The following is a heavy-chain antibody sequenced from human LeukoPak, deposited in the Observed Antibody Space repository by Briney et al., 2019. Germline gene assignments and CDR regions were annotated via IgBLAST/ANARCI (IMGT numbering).Heavy chain of an antibody. J-gene: IGHJ4*02. V-gene: IGHV3-48*04. Sequence: GGSLRLSCAASGFTFSSYSMNWVRQAPGKGLEWVSYISSSGSTIYYADSVKGRFTISRDNAKNSLYLQMNSLRAEDTAVYYCARDGIAVAGNHVPFDYWGQGTLVTVSS. CDR2: ISSSGSTI. CDR1: GFTFSSYS. CDR3: ARDGIAVAGNHVPFDY. D-gene: IGHD6-19*01.